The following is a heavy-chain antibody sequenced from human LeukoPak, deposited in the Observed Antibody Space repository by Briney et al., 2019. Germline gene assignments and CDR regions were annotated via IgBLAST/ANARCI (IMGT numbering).Heavy chain of an antibody. Sequence: GASVKVSCKASGYTFTSYDINWVRQATGQGLEWMGWMNPNSGNTGYAQKFQGRVTMTRNTSISTAYMELSSLRSEDTAVYYCARGEIVVVPAATTPSNYYYYGMDVWGQGTTVTVSS. V-gene: IGHV1-8*01. D-gene: IGHD2-2*01. J-gene: IGHJ6*02. CDR2: MNPNSGNT. CDR3: ARGEIVVVPAATTPSNYYYYGMDV. CDR1: GYTFTSYD.